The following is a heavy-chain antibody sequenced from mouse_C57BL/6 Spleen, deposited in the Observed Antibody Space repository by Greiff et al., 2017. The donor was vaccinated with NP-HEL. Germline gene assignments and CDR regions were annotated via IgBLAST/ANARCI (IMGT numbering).Heavy chain of an antibody. V-gene: IGHV1-4*01. CDR3: ARSRSIYYGNYAWFAY. Sequence: VQLQQSGAELARPGASVKMSCKASGYTFTSYTMHWVKQRPGQGLEWIGYINPSSGYTKYNQKFKDKATLTADKSSSTAYMQLSSLTSEDSAVYYCARSRSIYYGNYAWFAYWGQGTLVTVSA. CDR2: INPSSGYT. CDR1: GYTFTSYT. D-gene: IGHD2-1*01. J-gene: IGHJ3*01.